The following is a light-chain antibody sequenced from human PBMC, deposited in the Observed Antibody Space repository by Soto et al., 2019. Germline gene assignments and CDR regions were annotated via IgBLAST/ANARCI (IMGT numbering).Light chain of an antibody. Sequence: DTQMTQSPSSLSASVGDRVTITCRASQGIDTYLAWYQQKPGKVPKLLIYAASTLQSGVPSRFSGSGSGTDFTLTISSLQPEDVATYYCQKYTSAPFTFGPGTKVDIK. V-gene: IGKV1-27*01. CDR1: QGIDTY. J-gene: IGKJ3*01. CDR3: QKYTSAPFT. CDR2: AAS.